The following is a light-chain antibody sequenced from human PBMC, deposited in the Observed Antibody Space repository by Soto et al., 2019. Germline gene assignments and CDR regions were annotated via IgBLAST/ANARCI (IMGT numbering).Light chain of an antibody. CDR1: SSDVGGYNY. V-gene: IGLV2-14*01. J-gene: IGLJ1*01. CDR2: DVS. Sequence: QSVLTQPASVSGSPGQSITISCTGTSSDVGGYNYVSWYQQHPGKAPKLMIYDVSNRPSGVSNRFSGSKSGNTASLTISGLQAEDEADYYCSSYTNSSTLVVFGTGTKATVL. CDR3: SSYTNSSTLVV.